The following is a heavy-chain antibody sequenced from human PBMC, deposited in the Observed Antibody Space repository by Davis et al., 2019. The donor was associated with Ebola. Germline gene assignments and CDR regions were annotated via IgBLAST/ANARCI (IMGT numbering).Heavy chain of an antibody. CDR1: GGTFSSYA. CDR3: ARAGFTSSAVLYYYYYGMDV. J-gene: IGHJ6*02. CDR2: IIPIFGTA. Sequence: AASVKVSCKASGGTFSSYAISWVRQAPGQGLEWMGGIIPIFGTANYAQKLQGRVTMTTDTSTSTAYMELRSLRSDDTAVYYCARAGFTSSAVLYYYYYGMDVWGQGTTVTVSS. V-gene: IGHV1-69*05. D-gene: IGHD2-2*01.